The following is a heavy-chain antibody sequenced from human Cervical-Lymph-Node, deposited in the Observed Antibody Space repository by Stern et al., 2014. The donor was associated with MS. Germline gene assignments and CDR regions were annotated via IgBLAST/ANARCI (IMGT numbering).Heavy chain of an antibody. Sequence: VQLVESGGGVVQPGESLRLSCVVSGFTFSNFGMHWVRQPPGKGLDWVAVISHDGSDKYYADSVKGRFAISRDNSKNTVYLQMSRLRFEDSAVYTNSAPTAWGQGTSVIVSS. V-gene: IGHV3-30*03. D-gene: IGHD2-21*02. CDR1: GFTFSNFG. J-gene: IGHJ5*02. CDR2: ISHDGSDK. CDR3: SAPTA.